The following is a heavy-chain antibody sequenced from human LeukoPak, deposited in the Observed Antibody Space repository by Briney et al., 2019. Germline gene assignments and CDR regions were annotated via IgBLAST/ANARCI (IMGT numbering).Heavy chain of an antibody. CDR1: GYTFTSYA. V-gene: IGHV1-18*01. CDR2: ISAYNGNT. Sequence: ASVKVSCKASGYTFTSYAMHWVRQAPGQRLEWMGWISAYNGNTNYAQKLQGRVTMTTDTSTSTAYMELRSLRSDDTAVYYCARDVGATSPHSDYWGQGTLVTVSS. J-gene: IGHJ4*02. D-gene: IGHD1-26*01. CDR3: ARDVGATSPHSDY.